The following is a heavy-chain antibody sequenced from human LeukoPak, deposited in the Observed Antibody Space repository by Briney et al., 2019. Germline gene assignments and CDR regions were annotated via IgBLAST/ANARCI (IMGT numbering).Heavy chain of an antibody. Sequence: ASVKVSCKASGYTFTSYDINWVRQATGQGLEWMGWMNPNSGNTGYAQKFQGRVTMTRNTSISTAYMELSSLRSEDTAVYYCARGTVDSSSWSTWLDYYYYYYMDVWGKGTTVTVSS. V-gene: IGHV1-8*01. J-gene: IGHJ6*03. CDR1: GYTFTSYD. D-gene: IGHD6-13*01. CDR3: ARGTVDSSSWSTWLDYYYYYYMDV. CDR2: MNPNSGNT.